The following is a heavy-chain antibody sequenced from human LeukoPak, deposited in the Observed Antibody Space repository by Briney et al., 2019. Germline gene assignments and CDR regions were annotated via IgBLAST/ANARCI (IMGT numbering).Heavy chain of an antibody. V-gene: IGHV4-59*12. D-gene: IGHD3-10*01. CDR1: GGSISSYY. CDR2: IFYSGST. J-gene: IGHJ4*02. CDR3: ARVRLWFGGPRPFDY. Sequence: SETLSLTCTVSGGSISSYYWSWIRQPPGKGLEWIGYIFYSGSTNYNPSLESRVTISVDTSKNQFALKLSSVTAADTAVYYCARVRLWFGGPRPFDYWGQGTLVTVSS.